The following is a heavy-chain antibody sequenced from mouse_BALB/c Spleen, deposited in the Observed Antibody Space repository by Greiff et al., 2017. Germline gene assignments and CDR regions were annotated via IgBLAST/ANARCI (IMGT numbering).Heavy chain of an antibody. J-gene: IGHJ4*01. Sequence: VQVVESGAELMKPGASVKISCKATGYTFSSYWIEWVKQRPGHGLEWIGEILPGSGSTNYNEKFKGKATFTADTSSNTAYMQLSSLTSEDSAVYYCARGGWLLPYYAMDYWGQGTSVTVSS. CDR1: GYTFSSYW. CDR3: ARGGWLLPYYAMDY. CDR2: ILPGSGST. D-gene: IGHD2-3*01. V-gene: IGHV1-9*01.